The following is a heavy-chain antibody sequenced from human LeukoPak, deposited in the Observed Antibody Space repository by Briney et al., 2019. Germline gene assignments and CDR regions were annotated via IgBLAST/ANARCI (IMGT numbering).Heavy chain of an antibody. D-gene: IGHD7-27*01. V-gene: IGHV3-66*01. Sequence: PSETLSLTCTVSGGSVSSGSYYRSWPPQAPGKGLEWVSTIYSGGSTYYADSVKGRFTISRDNSENTLYLQMNSLRAEDTAGYYCGRRDWGGLDSWGQGTLVTVSS. CDR1: GGSVSSGSYY. J-gene: IGHJ4*02. CDR2: IYSGGST. CDR3: GRRDWGGLDS.